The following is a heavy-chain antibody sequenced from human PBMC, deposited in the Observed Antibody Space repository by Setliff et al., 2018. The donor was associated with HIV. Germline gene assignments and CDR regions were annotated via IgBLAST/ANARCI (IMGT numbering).Heavy chain of an antibody. D-gene: IGHD2-8*01. J-gene: IGHJ3*02. Sequence: KPSETLSLTCTVSGGSMSSTIYYWGWIRQPPGKGLTWIGSIYYTGGTYYNPSLKSRVTISVDMSKNQFSLKLSSVTAADTAVYYCASSMGSHDAFDIWGQGTMVTVSS. CDR2: IYYTGGT. CDR1: GGSMSSTIYY. CDR3: ASSMGSHDAFDI. V-gene: IGHV4-39*07.